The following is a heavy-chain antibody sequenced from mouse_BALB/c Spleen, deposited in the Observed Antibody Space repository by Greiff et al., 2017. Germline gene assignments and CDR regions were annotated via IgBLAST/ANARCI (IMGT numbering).Heavy chain of an antibody. CDR1: GFTFTDYY. V-gene: IGHV7-3*02. CDR3: ARDNYWDYLDY. D-gene: IGHD1-1*01. J-gene: IGHJ2*01. Sequence: DVQLVESGGGLVQPGGSLRLSCATSGFTFTDYYMSWVRQPPGKALEWLGFIRNKANGYTTEYSASVKGRFTISRDNSQSILYLQMNTLRAEDSATYYCARDNYWDYLDYWGQGTTLTVSS. CDR2: IRNKANGYTT.